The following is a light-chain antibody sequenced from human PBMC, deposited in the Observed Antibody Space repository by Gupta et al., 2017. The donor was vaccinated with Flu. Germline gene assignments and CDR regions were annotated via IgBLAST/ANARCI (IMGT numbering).Light chain of an antibody. V-gene: IGLV1-51*02. J-gene: IGLJ3*02. CDR2: ENN. CDR1: SSNIGNNY. CDR3: GTWDSSLSDWV. Sequence: SSSNIGNNYVSWYQQLPGTAPKLLIYENNKRPSGIPDRFSGSQSGTSATLGITGLQTGDEADYYCGTWDSSLSDWVFGGGTKLTVL.